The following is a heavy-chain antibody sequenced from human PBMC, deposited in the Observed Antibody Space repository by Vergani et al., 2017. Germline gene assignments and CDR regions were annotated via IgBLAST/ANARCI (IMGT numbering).Heavy chain of an antibody. Sequence: QVQLQESGPGLVKPSETLSLTCAVSGYSISSGYYWGWIRQPPGKGLEWIGSIYHSGSTYYNPSLKSRVTISVDTSKNQFSLKLSSVTAADTAVYYCARGRDYYDSSGPTYCYWGQGTLVTVSS. CDR3: ARGRDYYDSSGPTYCY. D-gene: IGHD3-22*01. CDR2: IYHSGST. V-gene: IGHV4-38-2*01. CDR1: GYSISSGYY. J-gene: IGHJ4*02.